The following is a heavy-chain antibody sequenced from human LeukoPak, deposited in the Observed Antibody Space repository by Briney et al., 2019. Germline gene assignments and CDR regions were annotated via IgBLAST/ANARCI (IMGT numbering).Heavy chain of an antibody. CDR2: IKSKTDGGTT. V-gene: IGHV3-15*07. D-gene: IGHD3-10*01. CDR1: GFTCSNAW. Sequence: GGSLRLSCAASGFTCSNAWMNWVRQAPGKGLEWVGRIKSKTDGGTTVYAAPVKGRFTISRDDSENTLYLQMNSLKTEDTAVYYCTTGLWFGELLFFYWGQGTLVTVSS. J-gene: IGHJ4*02. CDR3: TTGLWFGELLFFY.